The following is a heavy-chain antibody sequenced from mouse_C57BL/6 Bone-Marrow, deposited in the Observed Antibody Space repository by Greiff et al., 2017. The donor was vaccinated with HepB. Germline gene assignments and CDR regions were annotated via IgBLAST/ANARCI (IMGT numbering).Heavy chain of an antibody. CDR2: IRLKSDNYAT. V-gene: IGHV6-3*01. J-gene: IGHJ3*01. CDR3: TWGFAY. D-gene: IGHD4-1*01. CDR1: GFTFSNYW. Sequence: EVQRVESGGGLVQPGGSMKLSCVASGFTFSNYWMNWVRQSPEKGLEWVAQIRLKSDNYATHYAESVKGRFTISRDDSKSSVYLQMNNLSAEDTGIYYCTWGFAYWGQGTLVTVSA.